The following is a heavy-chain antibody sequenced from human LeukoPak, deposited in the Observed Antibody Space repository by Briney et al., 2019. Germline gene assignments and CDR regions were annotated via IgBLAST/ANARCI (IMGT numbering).Heavy chain of an antibody. CDR1: GYTFTGYY. CDR2: FNPDSGGT. J-gene: IGHJ6*02. D-gene: IGHD5-24*01. Sequence: VASVNVSCKASGYTFTGYYMHWVRQAPGQELEWMEWFNPDSGGTHYAPKFQGRVTMTRDTSISTAYMELRSLGSDDTAVYYCARDERDQGRRNDNGYKCTSLDVWGQGTTVTVSS. V-gene: IGHV1-2*02. CDR3: ARDERDQGRRNDNGYKCTSLDV.